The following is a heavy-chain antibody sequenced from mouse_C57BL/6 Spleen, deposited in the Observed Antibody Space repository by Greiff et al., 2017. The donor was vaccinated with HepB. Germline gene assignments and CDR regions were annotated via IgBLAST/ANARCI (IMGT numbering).Heavy chain of an antibody. J-gene: IGHJ4*01. D-gene: IGHD1-1*01. Sequence: LQQSGAELVRPGASVKMSCKASGYTFTSYNMHWVKQTPRQGLEWIGAIYPGNGDTSYNQKFKGKATLTVDKSSSTAYMQLSSLTSEDSAVYFCAREGVLFGTVVATYYAMDYWGQGTSVTVSS. CDR1: GYTFTSYN. CDR2: IYPGNGDT. V-gene: IGHV1-12*01. CDR3: AREGVLFGTVVATYYAMDY.